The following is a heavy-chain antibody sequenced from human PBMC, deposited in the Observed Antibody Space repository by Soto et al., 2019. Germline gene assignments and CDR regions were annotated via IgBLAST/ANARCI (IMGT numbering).Heavy chain of an antibody. V-gene: IGHV3-23*01. CDR2: ISGGGGST. CDR1: GLTFSNYG. Sequence: EVQLLESGGGLVQPGGSLRLSCAVSGLTFSNYGMSWVRQAPGKGLEWVSSISGGGGSTYYADSVRGRFTISRDNSKNTLHLQMNSLRVDDTALSYCAKCGLVVPDAQNFFDPWGQGTLVTVSS. CDR3: AKCGLVVPDAQNFFDP. J-gene: IGHJ5*02. D-gene: IGHD2-2*01.